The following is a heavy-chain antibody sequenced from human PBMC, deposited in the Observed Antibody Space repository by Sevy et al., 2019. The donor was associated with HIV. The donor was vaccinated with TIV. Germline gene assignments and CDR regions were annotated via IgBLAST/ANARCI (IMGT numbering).Heavy chain of an antibody. CDR2: ISGSGGST. D-gene: IGHD3-3*01. CDR3: AKGSFDFWSGYYRFDY. CDR1: GFIFSSYA. J-gene: IGHJ4*02. Sequence: GGSLRLSCAASGFIFSSYAMSWVRQAPGKGLECVSAISGSGGSTDYADSVKGRFTIPRDTSKNPLYLQMNSLRAEDAAIYYCAKGSFDFWSGYYRFDYWGQGTLVTVSS. V-gene: IGHV3-23*01.